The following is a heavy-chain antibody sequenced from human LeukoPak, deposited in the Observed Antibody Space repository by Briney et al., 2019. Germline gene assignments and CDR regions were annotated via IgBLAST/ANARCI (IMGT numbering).Heavy chain of an antibody. Sequence: ASVKVSCKASGYTFTGYYMHWVRQAPGQGLEWMGWINPNSGGTNYAQKLQGRVTMTRDTSISTAYMELSRLRSDDTAVYYCARTPYYYGSGSYSWFDPWGQGTLVTVSS. CDR3: ARTPYYYGSGSYSWFDP. CDR1: GYTFTGYY. D-gene: IGHD3-10*01. J-gene: IGHJ5*02. V-gene: IGHV1-2*02. CDR2: INPNSGGT.